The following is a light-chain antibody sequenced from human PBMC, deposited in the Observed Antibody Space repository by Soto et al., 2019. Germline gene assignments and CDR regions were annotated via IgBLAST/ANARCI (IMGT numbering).Light chain of an antibody. Sequence: EIVLTQSPGTLSLSPGERATLSCRARQSVSSYYLAWYQQKPGQAPKLLIYGASSRATGIPDRFSGSESGTDFILTISRLEPEDFAMYYCQQSGKSFPLTFGGGTKLEI. V-gene: IGKV3-20*01. CDR2: GAS. J-gene: IGKJ4*01. CDR3: QQSGKSFPLT. CDR1: QSVSSYY.